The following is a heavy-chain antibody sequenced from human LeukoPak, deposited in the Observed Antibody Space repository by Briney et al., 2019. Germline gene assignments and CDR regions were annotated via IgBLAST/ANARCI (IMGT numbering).Heavy chain of an antibody. V-gene: IGHV3-23*01. Sequence: GGSLRLSCAASGFTFTRHWMAWVRQAPGKGLEWGSAISGSGDSTYYADSVKGRFTISRDNSKNTLYLQMNSLRAEDTAVYYCAKDTDSSGYYWYYFDYWGQGTLVTVSS. J-gene: IGHJ4*02. CDR3: AKDTDSSGYYWYYFDY. CDR1: GFTFTRHW. D-gene: IGHD3-22*01. CDR2: ISGSGDST.